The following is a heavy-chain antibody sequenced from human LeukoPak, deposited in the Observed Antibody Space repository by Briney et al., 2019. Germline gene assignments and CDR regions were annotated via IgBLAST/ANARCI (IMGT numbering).Heavy chain of an antibody. V-gene: IGHV3-30*02. CDR3: ARDLQFDY. CDR2: IRSDGSTK. J-gene: IGHJ4*02. CDR1: GFTFSNYG. Sequence: GGSLRLSCVASGFTFSNYGMHWVRQTPGKGLEWVAFIRSDGSTKYYADSVKGRFTISGDNSKSTLYLQMNSLRAEDTAVYYCARDLQFDYWGQGTLVTVSS.